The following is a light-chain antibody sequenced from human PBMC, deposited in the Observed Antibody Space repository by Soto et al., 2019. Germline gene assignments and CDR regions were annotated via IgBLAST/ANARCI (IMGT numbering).Light chain of an antibody. CDR1: SSNIGAGYD. J-gene: IGLJ1*01. Sequence: QSVLTQPPSVSGAPGQRVTNFCTGSSSNIGAGYDVHWYQQLPGTAPKLLIYGNSNRPSGVPDRFSGSKSGTSASLAITGLQAEDEADYYCQSYDSSLSGYYVFGTGTKVTLL. CDR2: GNS. V-gene: IGLV1-40*01. CDR3: QSYDSSLSGYYV.